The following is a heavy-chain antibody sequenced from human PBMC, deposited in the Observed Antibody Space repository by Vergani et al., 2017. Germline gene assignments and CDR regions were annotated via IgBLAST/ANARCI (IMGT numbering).Heavy chain of an antibody. V-gene: IGHV4-38-2*01. CDR2: IYHSGST. Sequence: QVQLQESGPGLVKPSETLSLTCAVSGYSISSGYYWGWIRQPPGKGLEWIGSIYHSGSTYYNPSLKSRVTISVDTSKNQFSLKLSSVTAADTAVYYCARWANYYDSSGYYWIIDYWGQGTLVTVSS. CDR1: GYSISSGYY. D-gene: IGHD3-22*01. CDR3: ARWANYYDSSGYYWIIDY. J-gene: IGHJ4*02.